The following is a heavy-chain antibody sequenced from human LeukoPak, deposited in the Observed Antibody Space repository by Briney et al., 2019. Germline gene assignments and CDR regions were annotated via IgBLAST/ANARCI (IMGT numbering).Heavy chain of an antibody. CDR3: ARIDSSGFFTAY. CDR1: RFSLSSTI. V-gene: IGHV3-53*01. CDR2: VYGGGTT. J-gene: IGHJ4*02. Sequence: RGGLRVSSVAPRFSLSSTIMSWGRQAPGERLEWVSVVYGGGTTYNADSVKGRFSISRDNSKNALYLQMSSLRVEDTAVYYCARIDSSGFFTAYWGEGTLVTVS. D-gene: IGHD3-22*01.